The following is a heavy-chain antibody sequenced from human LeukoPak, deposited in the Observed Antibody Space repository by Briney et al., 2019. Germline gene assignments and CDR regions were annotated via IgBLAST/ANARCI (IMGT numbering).Heavy chain of an antibody. J-gene: IGHJ4*02. CDR3: ARGGSSTTCDY. CDR1: GYTFISYG. CDR2: ISAYNGYT. D-gene: IGHD2-2*01. V-gene: IGHV1-18*01. Sequence: ASVKVSCKASGYTFISYGITWVRQAPGQGLEWMGWISAYNGYTNYAQKLQGRVTMTTDTSTSTAYMELKTLRSDDTAVYFCARGGSSTTCDYWGQGTLVTVSS.